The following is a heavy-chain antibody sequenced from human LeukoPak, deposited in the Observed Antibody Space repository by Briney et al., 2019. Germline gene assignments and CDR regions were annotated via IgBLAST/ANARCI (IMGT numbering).Heavy chain of an antibody. Sequence: PPQTLSLTCPVSTASFSSYYWSWIRQPPGKGLEWIGYIYYSGSTNFNTSLKSRVTIPVNTSKKQFSLKMSSVTAADTAVYYCARVPLNSSGWGQARPYYFDCWGQGTLVTVSS. CDR1: TASFSSYY. V-gene: IGHV4-59*12. CDR3: ARVPLNSSGWGQARPYYFDC. D-gene: IGHD6-19*01. CDR2: IYYSGST. J-gene: IGHJ4*02.